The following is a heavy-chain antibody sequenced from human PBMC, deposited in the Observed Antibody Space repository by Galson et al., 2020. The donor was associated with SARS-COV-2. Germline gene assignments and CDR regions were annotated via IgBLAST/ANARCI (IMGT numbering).Heavy chain of an antibody. J-gene: IGHJ5*02. Sequence: QAGGSLRLSCTASGFTVTSAVAWVRQAPGKGLEWVSTINTIGAGSGTYYADSVKGRFTISRDISKNTVYLQMNSLRDEDTAVYYCARTGGFPNWFGPWGQGTLVTIS. CDR2: INTIGAGSGT. V-gene: IGHV3-23*01. CDR1: GFTVTSA. D-gene: IGHD6-25*01. CDR3: ARTGGFPNWFGP.